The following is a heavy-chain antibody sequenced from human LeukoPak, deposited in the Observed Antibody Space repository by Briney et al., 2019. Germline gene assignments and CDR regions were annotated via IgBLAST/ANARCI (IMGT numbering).Heavy chain of an antibody. V-gene: IGHV4-4*02. Sequence: PSETLSLTCAVSGGSISSRNWWSWVRQPPGKGLEWIGEIYHSGSTNYNPSLKTRVTISVDKSKNQFSLKLSSVTAADTAVYYCARDPSGSYLVEGDYWGQGTLVTVSS. CDR1: GGSISSRNW. CDR2: IYHSGST. CDR3: ARDPSGSYLVEGDY. D-gene: IGHD1-26*01. J-gene: IGHJ4*02.